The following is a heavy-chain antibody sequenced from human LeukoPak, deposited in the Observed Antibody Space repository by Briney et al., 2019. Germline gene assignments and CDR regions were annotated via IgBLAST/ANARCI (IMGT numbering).Heavy chain of an antibody. J-gene: IGHJ5*02. CDR2: IYYSGST. D-gene: IGHD2-15*01. V-gene: IGHV4-59*04. Sequence: SETLSLTCTVSGGSIRSHNWSWIRQPAGKGLEWIGSIYYSGSTYYNPSLKSRVTISVDTSKNQFSLKLSSVTAADTAVYYCARTIVVVVAATQSWFDPWGQGTLVTVSS. CDR3: ARTIVVVVAATQSWFDP. CDR1: GGSIRSHN.